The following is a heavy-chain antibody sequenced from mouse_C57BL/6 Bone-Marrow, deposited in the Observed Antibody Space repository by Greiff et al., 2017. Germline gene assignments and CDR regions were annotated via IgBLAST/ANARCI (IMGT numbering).Heavy chain of an antibody. CDR2: INPNNGGT. Sequence: EVQLQQSGPELVKPGASVKISCKASGYTFTDYYMNWVKQSHGKSLEWIGDINPNNGGTSYNQKFKGKATLTVDKSSSTAYMELRSLTSEDSAVYYCANWVRFAYWGQGTLVTVSA. CDR3: ANWVRFAY. CDR1: GYTFTDYY. D-gene: IGHD4-1*01. V-gene: IGHV1-26*01. J-gene: IGHJ3*01.